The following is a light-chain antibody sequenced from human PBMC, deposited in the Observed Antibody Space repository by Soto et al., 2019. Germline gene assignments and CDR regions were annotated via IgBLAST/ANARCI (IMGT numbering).Light chain of an antibody. J-gene: IGKJ4*01. V-gene: IGKV3-15*01. CDR2: GAS. CDR3: QQDNDWPPT. CDR1: QSVRSN. Sequence: EIVMTQSPASLSVSPGERATLSCRASQSVRSNLAWYQQKPGQAPGLLIYGASARATGIPARISGSGSGTKFTLTISSPQSEDFAVYYCQQDNDWPPTFGGGTKAQI.